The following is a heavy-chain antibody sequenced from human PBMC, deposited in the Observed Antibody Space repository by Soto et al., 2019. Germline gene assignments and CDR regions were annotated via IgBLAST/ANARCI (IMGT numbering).Heavy chain of an antibody. CDR3: ARMIAAADDVGYYYCYYGMDV. Sequence: SETLSLTCTVSGGSISSYYWSWIRQPPGKGLEWIGYIYYSGSTNYNPSLKSRVTISVDTSKNQFSLKLSSVTAADTAVYYCARMIAAADDVGYYYCYYGMDVWGQGTTVTVS. J-gene: IGHJ6*02. CDR2: IYYSGST. CDR1: GGSISSYY. V-gene: IGHV4-59*01. D-gene: IGHD6-13*01.